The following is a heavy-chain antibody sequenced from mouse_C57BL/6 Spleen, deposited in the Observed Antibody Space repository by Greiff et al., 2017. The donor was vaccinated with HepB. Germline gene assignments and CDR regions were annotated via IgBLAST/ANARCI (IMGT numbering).Heavy chain of an antibody. CDR3: ARSTVVAHFDY. Sequence: QVQLQQSGAELVRPGTSVKLSCKASGYTFTSYWMHWVKQRPGQGLEWIGVIDPSDSYTNYNQKFKGKATLTVDTSSSTAYMQLSSLTSEDSAVYYCARSTVVAHFDYWGQGTTLTVSS. D-gene: IGHD1-1*01. CDR2: IDPSDSYT. V-gene: IGHV1-59*01. CDR1: GYTFTSYW. J-gene: IGHJ2*01.